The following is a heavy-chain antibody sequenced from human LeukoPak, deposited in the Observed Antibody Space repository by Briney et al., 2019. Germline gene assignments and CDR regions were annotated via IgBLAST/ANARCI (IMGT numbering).Heavy chain of an antibody. Sequence: GGSLRLSCAASGFTVSSNYMSWVRQAPGKGLEWVSSISSSSYIYYADSVKGRFTISRDNAKNSLYLQMNSLRAEDTAVYYCARSIRFLGSPAPLNAFDIWGQGTMVTVSS. CDR3: ARSIRFLGSPAPLNAFDI. V-gene: IGHV3-69-1*01. CDR2: ISSSSYI. CDR1: GFTVSSNY. D-gene: IGHD3-3*01. J-gene: IGHJ3*02.